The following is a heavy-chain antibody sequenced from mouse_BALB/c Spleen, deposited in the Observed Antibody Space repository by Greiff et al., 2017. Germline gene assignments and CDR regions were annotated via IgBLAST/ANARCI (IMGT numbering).Heavy chain of an antibody. J-gene: IGHJ4*01. V-gene: IGHV1S26*01. CDR3: ARGRYEAMDY. CDR1: GYTFTNYW. D-gene: IGHD2-14*01. CDR2: INPSSGYT. Sequence: VQLQQSGAELVRPGTSVKMSCKAAGYTFTNYWIGWVKQRPGQGLEWIGYINPSSGYTNYNQKFKDKATLTADKSSSTAYMQLSSLTSEDSAVYYCARGRYEAMDYWGQGTSVTVSS.